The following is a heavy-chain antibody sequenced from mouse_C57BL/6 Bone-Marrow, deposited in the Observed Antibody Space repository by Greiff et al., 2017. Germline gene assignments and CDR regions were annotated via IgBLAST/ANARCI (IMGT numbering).Heavy chain of an antibody. CDR2: IYPGSGST. CDR3: AREGDSNYEAWFAY. CDR1: GYTFTSYW. V-gene: IGHV1-55*01. J-gene: IGHJ3*01. D-gene: IGHD2-5*01. Sequence: VQLQQPGAELVKPGASVKMSCKASGYTFTSYWITWVKQRPGQGLEWIGDIYPGSGSTNYKEKFKSKATLTVDTSSSTAYMQLSSLTSADSAVYYCAREGDSNYEAWFAYWGQGTLVTVSA.